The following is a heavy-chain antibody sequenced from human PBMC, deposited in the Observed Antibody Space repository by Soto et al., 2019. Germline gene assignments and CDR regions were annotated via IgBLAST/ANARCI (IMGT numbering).Heavy chain of an antibody. V-gene: IGHV3-23*01. CDR1: GFVFSNYA. D-gene: IGHD6-19*01. CDR2: IGGSGDTT. Sequence: EVQLLESGGGLVQPGGSLRLSCAASGFVFSNYAMTWVRQATGKGLEWVSTIGGSGDTTYYADSVKGRFAISRDNSKNTLDLQMDSLRAEDTAAYYCAKSWQSFDIWGQGTLVTVSS. J-gene: IGHJ4*02. CDR3: AKSWQSFDI.